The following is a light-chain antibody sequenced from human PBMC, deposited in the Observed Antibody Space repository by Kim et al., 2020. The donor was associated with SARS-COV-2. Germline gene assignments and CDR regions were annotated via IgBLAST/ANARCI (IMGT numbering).Light chain of an antibody. CDR1: DSNIGSNT. CDR3: AAWDDSLNGVV. J-gene: IGLJ2*01. Sequence: GQRVTICNSGSDSNIGSNTVNWYQQLPGTAPNLLIYRSNQRPAGVPDRFSGSKSGTAASLAISGLQSEDEADYYCAAWDDSLNGVVFGGGTQLTVL. CDR2: RSN. V-gene: IGLV1-44*01.